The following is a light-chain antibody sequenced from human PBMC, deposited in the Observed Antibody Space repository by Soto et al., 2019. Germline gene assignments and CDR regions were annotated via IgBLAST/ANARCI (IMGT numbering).Light chain of an antibody. V-gene: IGKV1-9*01. J-gene: IGKJ2*01. CDR3: QQVDSYPYT. Sequence: DIQLTQSPSFLSASVGDRVTITCRASQGITRYLAWYQQKPGKAPKLLIYAASTLESGVPSRFSGSGSGTEFTLSISSQQPEDFSTYYCQQVDSYPYTFGQGTKVHIK. CDR1: QGITRY. CDR2: AAS.